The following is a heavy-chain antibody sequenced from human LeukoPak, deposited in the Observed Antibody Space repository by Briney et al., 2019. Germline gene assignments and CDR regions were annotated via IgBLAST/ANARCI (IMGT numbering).Heavy chain of an antibody. CDR1: GGSFSGYH. Sequence: PSETLSLTCAVYGGSFSGYHWSWIRQPPGKGLEWIGEINHSGSTNYNPSLKSRVTISVDTSKNQFSLKLSSVTAADTAVYYCARALRLGAFDIWGQGTMVTVSS. V-gene: IGHV4-34*01. CDR3: ARALRLGAFDI. J-gene: IGHJ3*02. D-gene: IGHD3-16*01. CDR2: INHSGST.